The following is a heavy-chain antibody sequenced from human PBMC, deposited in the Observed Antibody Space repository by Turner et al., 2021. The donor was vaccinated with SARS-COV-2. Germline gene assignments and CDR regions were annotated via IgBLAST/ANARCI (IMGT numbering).Heavy chain of an antibody. CDR1: GYTFTGYY. D-gene: IGHD2-2*02. V-gene: IGHV1-2*02. CDR3: ARSIVVVPAAISY. J-gene: IGHJ4*02. CDR2: INPNSDGT. Sequence: QVQLVQSGAEVKKPGASVKVSCKASGYTFTGYYMHWVRQAPGQGLEWMGWINPNSDGTNYAQKFQGRVTMTRDMSISTAYMELSRLRSDDTAVYYCARSIVVVPAAISYWGQGTLVTVSS.